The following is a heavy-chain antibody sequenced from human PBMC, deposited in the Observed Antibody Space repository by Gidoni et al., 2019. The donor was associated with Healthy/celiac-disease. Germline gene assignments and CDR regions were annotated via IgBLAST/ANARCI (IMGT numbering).Heavy chain of an antibody. CDR3: ARDLLIGVGELKA. Sequence: QVPLVESGGCVVQPGRSLRLSCAASGFTFSSYAMHGVRQAPGKGLEWVAVISYDGSNKDYADSVKGRFTISRDKSKNTLYRQMNSLRAEDTAVYYWARDLLIGVGELKAWGQGTLVTVSS. J-gene: IGHJ5*02. V-gene: IGHV3-30-3*01. CDR1: GFTFSSYA. CDR2: ISYDGSNK. D-gene: IGHD3-10*01.